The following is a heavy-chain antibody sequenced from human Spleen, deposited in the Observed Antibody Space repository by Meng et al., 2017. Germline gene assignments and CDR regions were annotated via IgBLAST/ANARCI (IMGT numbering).Heavy chain of an antibody. CDR3: ARHVIAVATN. Sequence: QVQLQQWGAGLLKPSETLSLICAVYGGSVSGYYWSWIRQPPGKGLEWIGEINHSGSTNYNPSLKSRVTISVDTSKNQFSLKLSSVTAADTAVYYCARHVIAVATNWGQGTLVTVSS. CDR2: INHSGST. D-gene: IGHD6-19*01. V-gene: IGHV4-34*01. J-gene: IGHJ4*02. CDR1: GGSVSGYY.